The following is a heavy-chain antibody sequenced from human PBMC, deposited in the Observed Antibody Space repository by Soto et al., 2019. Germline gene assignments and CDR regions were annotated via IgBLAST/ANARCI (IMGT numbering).Heavy chain of an antibody. D-gene: IGHD2-15*01. CDR2: ITSEGDRT. CDR3: VKGNQLLRYYFEF. Sequence: PGGSLRLSCSVSGFTFSNYAMHWVRQAPGKGLEYVSGITSEGDRTWHADSVKDRFTISRDNSKNTLYLQMSSLRVEDTAIYYCVKGNQLLRYYFEFWGRGTRGTASS. CDR1: GFTFSNYA. V-gene: IGHV3-64D*06. J-gene: IGHJ4*02.